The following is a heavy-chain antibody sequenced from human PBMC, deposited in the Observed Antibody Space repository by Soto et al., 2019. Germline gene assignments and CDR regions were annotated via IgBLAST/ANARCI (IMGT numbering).Heavy chain of an antibody. D-gene: IGHD3-22*01. Sequence: GASVKVSCKASGNTFNSYYMHWVRQAPGQGLEWMGWINPSDGNRNFAQKFEDRVTMTTATSTNTVFLELRSLKSDDTAIYYCARDRLRGYDSSGFYSWGQGTMVTVSS. CDR1: GNTFNSYY. J-gene: IGHJ4*02. CDR2: INPSDGNR. CDR3: ARDRLRGYDSSGFYS. V-gene: IGHV1-18*04.